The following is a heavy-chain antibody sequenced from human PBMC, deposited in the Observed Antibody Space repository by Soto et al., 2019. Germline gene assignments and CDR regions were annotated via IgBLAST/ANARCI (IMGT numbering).Heavy chain of an antibody. V-gene: IGHV3-73*01. Sequence: GGSLRLSCAASGFTFGASNLQWVRQASGKGLEWLGRIGSKGETYARTYAASVRGRFTISRDNSKNTLYLRMNSLRAEDTAVYCCARGGVVGYCSGGRCSDVGYRGQGTLDTLAS. CDR2: IGSKGETYAR. CDR3: ARGGVVGYCSGGRCSDVGY. J-gene: IGHJ4*02. D-gene: IGHD2-15*01. CDR1: GFTFGASN.